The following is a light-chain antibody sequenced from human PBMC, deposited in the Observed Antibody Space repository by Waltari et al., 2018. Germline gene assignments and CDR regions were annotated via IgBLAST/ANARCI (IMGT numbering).Light chain of an antibody. Sequence: VIWMTQSPSLLSASTGDRVPISCRMSQGISNYLAWYQQKPGKAPELLIYAASTLQNGVPSRFSGSGSGTYFTLTISSLQSEDFASYYCQQYYDFPWTFGQGTKVEIK. CDR1: QGISNY. V-gene: IGKV1D-8*01. J-gene: IGKJ1*01. CDR3: QQYYDFPWT. CDR2: AAS.